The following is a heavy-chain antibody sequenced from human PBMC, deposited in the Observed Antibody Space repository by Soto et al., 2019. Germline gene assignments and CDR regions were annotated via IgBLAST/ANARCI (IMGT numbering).Heavy chain of an antibody. V-gene: IGHV3-7*03. CDR1: GFTFSSYW. CDR2: IKQDGSEK. CDR3: ARDPMTYYDFWSGYYWDYYYYGMDV. D-gene: IGHD3-3*01. J-gene: IGHJ6*02. Sequence: HPGGSLRLSCAASGFTFSSYWMSWVRQAPGKGLEWVANIKQDGSEKYYVDSVKGRFTISRDNAKNSLYLQMNSLRAEDTAVYYCARDPMTYYDFWSGYYWDYYYYGMDVWGQGTTVTVSS.